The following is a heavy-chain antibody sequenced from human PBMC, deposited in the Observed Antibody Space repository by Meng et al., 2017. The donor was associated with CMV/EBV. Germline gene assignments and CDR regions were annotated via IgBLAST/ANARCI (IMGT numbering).Heavy chain of an antibody. D-gene: IGHD3-3*01. J-gene: IGHJ6*02. Sequence: GGSLRLSCAASGFTFSSYWMHWVRQAPGKGLVWVSRINSDGSSTSYADSVKGRFTISRDNAKNTLYLQMNSLRAEDTAVYYCARAYDFWSTGYYYYGMDVWGQGTTVTVSS. V-gene: IGHV3-74*01. CDR1: GFTFSSYW. CDR3: ARAYDFWSTGYYYYGMDV. CDR2: INSDGSST.